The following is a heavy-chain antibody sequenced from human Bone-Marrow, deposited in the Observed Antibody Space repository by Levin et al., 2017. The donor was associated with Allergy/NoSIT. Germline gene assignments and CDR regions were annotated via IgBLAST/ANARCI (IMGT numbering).Heavy chain of an antibody. J-gene: IGHJ5*02. CDR2: IRTKASGETT. Sequence: GGSLRLSCTTSGFTFGDYVMTWFRQAPGKGLEWVACIRTKASGETTEYAASVKGRFRVSRDDSKSIAYLHMDSLKTDDIAVYYCTRDPKWSSSSLGDWFDPWGQGTLVTVSS. CDR3: TRDPKWSSSSLGDWFDP. D-gene: IGHD6-6*01. V-gene: IGHV3-49*03. CDR1: GFTFGDYV.